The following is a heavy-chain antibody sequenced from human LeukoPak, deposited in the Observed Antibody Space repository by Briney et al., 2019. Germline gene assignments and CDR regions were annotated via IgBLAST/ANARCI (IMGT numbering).Heavy chain of an antibody. CDR2: ISYDGSNK. J-gene: IGHJ2*01. CDR1: GFTFSSYA. V-gene: IGHV3-30-3*01. Sequence: GRSLRLSCAASGFTFSSYAMHWVRQAPGKGLEWVAVISYDGSNKYYADSVKGRFTISRDNSKNTLYLQMNSLRAEDTAVYYCARDSYYYDSSGPRYFDLWGCGTLVTVSS. D-gene: IGHD3-22*01. CDR3: ARDSYYYDSSGPRYFDL.